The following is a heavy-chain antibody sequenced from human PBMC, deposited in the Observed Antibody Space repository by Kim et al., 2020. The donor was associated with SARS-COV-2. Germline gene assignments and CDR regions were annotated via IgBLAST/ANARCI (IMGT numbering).Heavy chain of an antibody. D-gene: IGHD4-17*01. V-gene: IGHV3-30-3*01. CDR2: ISYDGSNK. Sequence: GGSLRLSCAASGFTFSSYAMHWVRQAPGKGLEWVAVISYDGSNKYYADSVKGRFTISRDNSKNTLYLQMNSLRAEDTAVYYCARALDYGDYEYYNVAFDIWGQGTMVTVSS. J-gene: IGHJ3*02. CDR1: GFTFSSYA. CDR3: ARALDYGDYEYYNVAFDI.